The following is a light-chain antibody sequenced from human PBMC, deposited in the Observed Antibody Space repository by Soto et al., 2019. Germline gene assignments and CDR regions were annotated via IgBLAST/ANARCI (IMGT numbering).Light chain of an antibody. Sequence: QSALTQPASVSGSPGQSIAISCTGTSSDVGGYSYVSWYQQQPGKDPKLVISAVSNRPSGVSHRFSGSKSANTASLTSSGVHTEDEAASNHASCTTSSLYVFGTGTKPTVL. J-gene: IGLJ1*01. CDR3: ASCTTSSLYV. V-gene: IGLV2-14*01. CDR2: AVS. CDR1: SSDVGGYSY.